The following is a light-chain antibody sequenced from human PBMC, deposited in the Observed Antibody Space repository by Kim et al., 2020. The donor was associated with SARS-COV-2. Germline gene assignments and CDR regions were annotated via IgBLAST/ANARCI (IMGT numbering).Light chain of an antibody. CDR1: NFTIGEGFN. V-gene: IGLV1-40*01. CDR2: SNT. CDR3: QSYDSSLNAAGV. J-gene: IGLJ1*01. Sequence: VTIVCTGYNFTIGEGFNVHWYQHVAGTAPKLLICSNTNRPSGVPDRFSASRSGTSASLAITGLQAEDEADYYCQSYDSSLNAAGVFGSGTKVTVL.